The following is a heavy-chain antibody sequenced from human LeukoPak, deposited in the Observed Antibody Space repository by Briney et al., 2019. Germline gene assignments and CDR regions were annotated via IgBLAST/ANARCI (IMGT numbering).Heavy chain of an antibody. Sequence: SETLSLTCTVSGGSISSSSHYWGWARQPPGKGPECIGFIYYTESTYSNPSLKSRVALSIDRTKNQFSLKLSSVTAADTAVYYCARSSYYDTSGYYDYWGQGALVTVSS. CDR3: ARSSYYDTSGYYDY. CDR2: IYYTEST. J-gene: IGHJ4*02. V-gene: IGHV4-39*01. CDR1: GGSISSSSHY. D-gene: IGHD3-22*01.